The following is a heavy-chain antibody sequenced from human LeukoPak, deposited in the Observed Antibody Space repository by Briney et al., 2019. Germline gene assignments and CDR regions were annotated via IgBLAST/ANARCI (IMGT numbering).Heavy chain of an antibody. CDR2: IDPSDSYT. CDR3: ARRGDGGNWVDY. D-gene: IGHD4-23*01. J-gene: IGHJ4*02. CDR1: GYSFTSYW. V-gene: IGHV5-10-1*01. Sequence: GESVKVSCKGSGYSFTSYWISWVRQMPGKGLECMGRIDPSDSYTNYSPSFQGHVTISADKSISTGYLQWSSLKASDTAMYYCARRGDGGNWVDYWGQGALVTV.